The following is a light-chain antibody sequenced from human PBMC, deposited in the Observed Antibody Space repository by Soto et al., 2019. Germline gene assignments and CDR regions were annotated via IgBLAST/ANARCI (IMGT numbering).Light chain of an antibody. CDR1: HSVLYSANNRNY. CDR3: QQYYSAALT. Sequence: DIVLTQSPDSLAVSLGERATINCKSSHSVLYSANNRNYLAWYQKRLGQPPKLLFYCAATRDSGVPDRFSSSGSGTDCTLPISSLQEADVAVYFCQQYYSAALTFGGGTKVEIK. V-gene: IGKV4-1*01. J-gene: IGKJ4*01. CDR2: CAA.